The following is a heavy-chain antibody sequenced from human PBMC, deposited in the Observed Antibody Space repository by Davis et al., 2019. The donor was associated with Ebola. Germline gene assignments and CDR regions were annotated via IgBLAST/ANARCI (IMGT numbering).Heavy chain of an antibody. J-gene: IGHJ4*02. Sequence: ASVKVSCKASGYTFTNYGITWVRQAPGQGLEWIGWINPHNGNTNYAQNVQGRVTMTTDTSTSTAYMEVGSLRSDDTAVYYCARAQFPTTSDHWGQGTLVTVSS. CDR3: ARAQFPTTSDH. V-gene: IGHV1-18*04. CDR1: GYTFTNYG. D-gene: IGHD1-1*01. CDR2: INPHNGNT.